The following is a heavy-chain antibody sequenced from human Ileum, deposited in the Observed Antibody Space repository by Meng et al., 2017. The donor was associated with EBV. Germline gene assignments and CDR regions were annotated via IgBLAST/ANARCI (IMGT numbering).Heavy chain of an antibody. CDR2: INHSGGT. CDR3: ARGHDYGDYASDY. Sequence: QVGAGSFRASGLLVPTLTVHGWSVSGYYCSWIRQPPGKGLEWIAEINHSGGTNYNPSLKSRFTISVDTPKNQFSLKLNSVTAADTAVYYCARGHDYGDYASDYWGQGTLVTVSS. D-gene: IGHD4-17*01. J-gene: IGHJ4*02. V-gene: IGHV4-34*01. CDR1: GWSVSGYY.